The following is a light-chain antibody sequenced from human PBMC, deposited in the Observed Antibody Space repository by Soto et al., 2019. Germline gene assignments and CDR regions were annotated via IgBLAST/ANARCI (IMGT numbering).Light chain of an antibody. Sequence: QSVLTQPPSASGTPGQRVTIFCSRSSSNIGSNTVNWYQQLPGTAPKLLIYSNNQRPSGVPDRFSGSKSGTSASLAISGLQSEDEADYYCAAWDDSLNGWVFGGGTKLTVL. CDR1: SSNIGSNT. CDR2: SNN. J-gene: IGLJ3*02. CDR3: AAWDDSLNGWV. V-gene: IGLV1-44*01.